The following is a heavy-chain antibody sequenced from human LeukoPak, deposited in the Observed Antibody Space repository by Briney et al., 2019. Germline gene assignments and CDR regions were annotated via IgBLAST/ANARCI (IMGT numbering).Heavy chain of an antibody. J-gene: IGHJ4*02. CDR3: ARELVGRQDLDN. Sequence: GGSLRLSCAASGFTFSSCSMNWVRQAPGKGLEWVSSISSSGSDVFHADSVKGRFTISRDNAKNSLYLQMNSLRSEDTAVYDCARELVGRQDLDNWGQGTLVTVSS. V-gene: IGHV3-21*01. CDR1: GFTFSSCS. CDR2: ISSSGSDV. D-gene: IGHD1-26*01.